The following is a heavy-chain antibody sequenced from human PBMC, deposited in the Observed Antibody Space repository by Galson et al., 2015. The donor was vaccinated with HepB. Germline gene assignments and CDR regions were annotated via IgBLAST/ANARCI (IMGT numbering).Heavy chain of an antibody. CDR3: ASWFIDFWSGYYDY. CDR1: GFTFSSYW. D-gene: IGHD3-3*01. Sequence: SLRLSCAASGFTFSSYWMHWVRQAPGKGLVWVSRINSDGSSTSYADSVKGRFTISRDNAKNTLYLQMNSLRAEDTAVYYCASWFIDFWSGYYDYWGQGTLVTVSS. V-gene: IGHV3-74*01. CDR2: INSDGSST. J-gene: IGHJ4*02.